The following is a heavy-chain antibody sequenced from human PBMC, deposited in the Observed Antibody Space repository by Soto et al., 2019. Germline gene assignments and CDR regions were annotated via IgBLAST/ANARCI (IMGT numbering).Heavy chain of an antibody. J-gene: IGHJ4*02. CDR1: GFTVSSNY. D-gene: IGHD6-6*01. V-gene: IGHV3-66*01. CDR2: IYSGGST. Sequence: SLRLSCAASGFTVSSNYMTWVRQAPGKGLEWVSVIYSGGSTFYADSVRGRFTISRDNSKNTLYLQMNSLRVEDTAVYYCVRDIATPPAYWGQGTLVTVSS. CDR3: VRDIATPPAY.